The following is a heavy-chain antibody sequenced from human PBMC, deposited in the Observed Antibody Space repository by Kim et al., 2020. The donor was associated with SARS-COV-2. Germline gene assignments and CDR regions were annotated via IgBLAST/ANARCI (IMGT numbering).Heavy chain of an antibody. D-gene: IGHD2-2*01. J-gene: IGHJ4*02. CDR3: ARLRTSSPQRKTPFEY. CDR1: GGSFSGYY. CDR2: INHSGST. Sequence: SETLSLTCAVYGGSFSGYYWIWIRQPPGKGLEWIGEINHSGSTTYNPSLKSRVTISVDTTKNQFSLKLSSVTAADTAVYYCARLRTSSPQRKTPFEYWGRGTLVTVSS. V-gene: IGHV4-34*01.